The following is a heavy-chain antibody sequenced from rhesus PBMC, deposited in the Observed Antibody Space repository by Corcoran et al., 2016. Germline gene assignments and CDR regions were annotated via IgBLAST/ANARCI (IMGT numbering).Heavy chain of an antibody. CDR1: GGSISDSYR. V-gene: IGHV4S10*01. CDR2: IYGITTTT. J-gene: IGHJ4*01. Sequence: QVQLQESGPGVVKPSETLSLTCAVSGGSISDSYRWSWIRQPPGKGLGWIGYIYGITTTTNYNPSLKRRVTISKDTSKNQFSLKLSSVTAADTAVYYCARGYGNWNPGDYWGQGVLVTVSS. CDR3: ARGYGNWNPGDY. D-gene: IGHD6-25*01.